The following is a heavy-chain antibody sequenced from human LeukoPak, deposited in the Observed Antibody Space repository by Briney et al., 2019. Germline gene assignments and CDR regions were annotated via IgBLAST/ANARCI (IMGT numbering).Heavy chain of an antibody. CDR3: QEYSSSSFDF. V-gene: IGHV3-49*03. CDR2: VRSKIYAETT. Sequence: GGSLRLSCTGSGFTFGDYAISWFRQAPGKGLEWVGFVRSKIYAETTEYAASVIGRFTISRDDSKSIAYLQMNSLKTEDTAVYYCQEYSSSSFDFWGQGTLVTVSS. CDR1: GFTFGDYA. J-gene: IGHJ4*02. D-gene: IGHD6-6*01.